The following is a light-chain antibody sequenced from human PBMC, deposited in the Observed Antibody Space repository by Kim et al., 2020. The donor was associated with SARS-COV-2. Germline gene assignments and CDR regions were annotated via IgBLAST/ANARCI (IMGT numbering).Light chain of an antibody. CDR2: YKSDSDK. Sequence: QPVLTQPSSLSASPGASASLTCTLRSGINVGTYRIYWYQQKPGSPPQYLLRYKSDSDKQQGSGVPSRFSGSKDASANAGILLISGLQSEDEADYYCMIWHSSAWVFGGGTQRNVL. J-gene: IGLJ3*02. CDR1: SGINVGTYR. CDR3: MIWHSSAWV. V-gene: IGLV5-45*03.